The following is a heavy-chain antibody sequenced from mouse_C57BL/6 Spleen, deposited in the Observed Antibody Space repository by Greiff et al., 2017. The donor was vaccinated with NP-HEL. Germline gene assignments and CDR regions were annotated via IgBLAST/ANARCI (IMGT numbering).Heavy chain of an antibody. CDR1: GYTFTSYW. CDR2: IHPNSGST. Sequence: VQLQQPGAELVKPGASVKLSCKASGYTFTSYWMHWVKQRPGQGLEWIGMIHPNSGSTNYNEKFKSKATLTVDKSSSTAYMQLSSLTSEDSAVYYCARTSSGYPWFAYWGQGTLVTVSA. CDR3: ARTSSGYPWFAY. D-gene: IGHD3-2*02. J-gene: IGHJ3*01. V-gene: IGHV1-64*01.